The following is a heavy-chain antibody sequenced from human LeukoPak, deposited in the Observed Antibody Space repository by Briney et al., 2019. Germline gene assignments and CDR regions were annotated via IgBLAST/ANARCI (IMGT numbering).Heavy chain of an antibody. CDR2: INHSGST. V-gene: IGHV4-34*01. CDR1: GGSFSGCY. Sequence: ASETLSLTCAVYGGSFSGCYWSWIRQPPGKGLEWIGEINHSGSTNYNPSLKSRVTISVDTSKNQFSLKLSSVTAADTAVYYCATLYYDSSGYIWGQGTMVTVSS. J-gene: IGHJ3*02. CDR3: ATLYYDSSGYI. D-gene: IGHD3-22*01.